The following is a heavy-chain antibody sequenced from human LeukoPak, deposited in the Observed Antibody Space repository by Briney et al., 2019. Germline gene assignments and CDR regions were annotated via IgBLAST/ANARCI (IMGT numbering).Heavy chain of an antibody. CDR2: ICGSGGST. CDR3: AKDSPLAVAGPHYNWFDP. D-gene: IGHD6-19*01. Sequence: AGGALRTSFAAPGFTLCSYAMSWGRPAPGEGVGWGSAICGSGGSTYYADSVKGRLTISRDNSKNTLYLQMNSLRAEDTAVYYCAKDSPLAVAGPHYNWFDPWGQGTLVTVSS. V-gene: IGHV3-23*01. CDR1: GFTLCSYA. J-gene: IGHJ5*02.